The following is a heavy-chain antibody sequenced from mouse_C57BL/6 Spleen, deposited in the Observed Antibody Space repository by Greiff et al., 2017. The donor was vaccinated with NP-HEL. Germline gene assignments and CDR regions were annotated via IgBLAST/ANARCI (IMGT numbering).Heavy chain of an antibody. CDR3: ARSGDYDVYYAMDY. V-gene: IGHV1-82*01. CDR1: GYAFSSSW. J-gene: IGHJ4*01. D-gene: IGHD2-4*01. Sequence: QVQLQQSGPELVKPGASVKISCKASGYAFSSSWVNWVKQRPGKGLEWIGRIYPGDGDTNYNGKFKGKATLTADKSSSTAYMQLSSLTSEDSAVYFCARSGDYDVYYAMDYWGQGTSVTVSS. CDR2: IYPGDGDT.